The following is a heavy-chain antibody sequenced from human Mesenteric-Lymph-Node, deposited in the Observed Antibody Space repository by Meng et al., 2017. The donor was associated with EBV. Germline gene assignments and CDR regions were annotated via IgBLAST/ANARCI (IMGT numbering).Heavy chain of an antibody. CDR3: ASYGDYVLDY. CDR2: ISSSGSTI. D-gene: IGHD4-17*01. CDR1: GFTFRDFY. Sequence: QVQQGESGGGLGKPGGSLSLSCAASGFTFRDFYMSWIRQAPGKGLEWVSYISSSGSTIYYADSVKGRFTISRDNAKNSLYLQMNSLRAEDTAVYYCASYGDYVLDYWGQGTLVTVSS. V-gene: IGHV3-11*01. J-gene: IGHJ4*02.